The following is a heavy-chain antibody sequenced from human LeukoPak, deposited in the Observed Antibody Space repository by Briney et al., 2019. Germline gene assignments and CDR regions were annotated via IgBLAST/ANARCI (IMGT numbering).Heavy chain of an antibody. J-gene: IGHJ4*02. CDR2: ICYSGSA. Sequence: PSETLSLTCTVSGGSITSFCWTWIRQPPGKGLEWVGYICYSGSANYNPSLKNRVTISVDTSKNQFSLKLSSVTAADTAVYYCAREVAVMVTYFDYWGQGTLVTVSS. D-gene: IGHD5-18*01. CDR3: AREVAVMVTYFDY. V-gene: IGHV4-59*01. CDR1: GGSITSFC.